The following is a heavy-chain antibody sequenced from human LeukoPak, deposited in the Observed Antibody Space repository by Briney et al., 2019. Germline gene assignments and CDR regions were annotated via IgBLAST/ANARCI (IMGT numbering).Heavy chain of an antibody. D-gene: IGHD6-13*01. CDR2: ISSSSYI. V-gene: IGHV3-21*01. Sequence: GGSLRLSCAASGFTFSSYSMNWVRQAPGKGLEWVSSISSSSYIYYADSVKGRFTISRDNAKNSLYLQMNSLRAEDTAVYYCARDPGSSWYQDYWGQGTLVTVSS. CDR1: GFTFSSYS. J-gene: IGHJ4*02. CDR3: ARDPGSSWYQDY.